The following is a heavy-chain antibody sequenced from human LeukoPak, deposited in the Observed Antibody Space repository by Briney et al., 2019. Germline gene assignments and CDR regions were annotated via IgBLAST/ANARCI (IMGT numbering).Heavy chain of an antibody. Sequence: PGGSLRLSCVASGFTFSRYAMHWVRQAPGKGLEWVAVISYDGGNKYYADSVKGRFTISRDNSKNTLYLQMNSLRGEDTAVYYCARGHIAVAGFYGAGPSDYWGQGTLVTVSS. V-gene: IGHV3-30*14. D-gene: IGHD6-19*01. CDR3: ARGHIAVAGFYGAGPSDY. J-gene: IGHJ4*02. CDR1: GFTFSRYA. CDR2: ISYDGGNK.